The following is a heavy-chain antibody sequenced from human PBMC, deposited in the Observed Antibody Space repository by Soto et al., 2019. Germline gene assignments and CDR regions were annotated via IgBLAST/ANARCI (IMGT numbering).Heavy chain of an antibody. V-gene: IGHV5-10-1*01. CDR3: ARIADSSGNYFDY. D-gene: IGHD3-10*01. J-gene: IGHJ4*02. CDR1: GYSFTSYW. CDR2: IDPSVSYT. Sequence: PGESLKISCQVSGYSFTSYWITWVRQMPGKALEWMGRIDPSVSYTNYSPSFQGHITISVDKSTSTAYLQWSSLEASDTAISYCARIADSSGNYFDYWAQGTLVTVSS.